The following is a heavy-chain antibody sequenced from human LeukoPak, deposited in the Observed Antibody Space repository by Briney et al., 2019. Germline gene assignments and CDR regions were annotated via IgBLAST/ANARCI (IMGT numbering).Heavy chain of an antibody. CDR3: ARDDAGGSSWYGGY. V-gene: IGHV3-21*01. J-gene: IGHJ4*02. D-gene: IGHD6-13*01. Sequence: GGSLRLSCAASGFTFSSYSMNWVRQAPGKGLEWVSSISSSSSYIYYADSVKGRFTISRDNAKNSLHLQMNSLRAEDTAVYYCARDDAGGSSWYGGYWGQGTLVTVSS. CDR2: ISSSSSYI. CDR1: GFTFSSYS.